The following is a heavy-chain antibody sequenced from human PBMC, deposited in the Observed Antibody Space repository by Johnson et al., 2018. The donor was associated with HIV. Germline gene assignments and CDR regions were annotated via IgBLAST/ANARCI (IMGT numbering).Heavy chain of an antibody. V-gene: IGHV3-33*01. CDR2: IWYDGSNK. CDR1: GFTFSNFG. CDR3: TTAIVIDAFDI. Sequence: QVQLVESGGGVVQPGRSLRLSCAASGFTFSNFGMHWVRQAPGKGLEWVAVIWYDGSNKYYADSVKGRFTISRDDSKNTLFLQMSSLKTDDTAVYYCTTAIVIDAFDIWGQGTMVTVSS. J-gene: IGHJ3*02. D-gene: IGHD3-16*02.